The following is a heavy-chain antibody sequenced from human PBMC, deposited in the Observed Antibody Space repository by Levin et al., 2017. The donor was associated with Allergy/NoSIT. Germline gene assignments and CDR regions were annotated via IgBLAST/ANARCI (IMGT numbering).Heavy chain of an antibody. D-gene: IGHD3-22*01. CDR3: ARGYYDSSGYASPFDY. CDR1: GGSISNNY. CDR2: IYYNGNT. J-gene: IGHJ4*02. V-gene: IGHV4-59*01. Sequence: SETLSLTCTVSGGSISNNYWSWIRRPPGKGLEWIGYIYYNGNTNYNPSLKSRVAISVDTSNNQFSLKLNSVTAADTAVYFCARGYYDSSGYASPFDYWGQGILVTVSS.